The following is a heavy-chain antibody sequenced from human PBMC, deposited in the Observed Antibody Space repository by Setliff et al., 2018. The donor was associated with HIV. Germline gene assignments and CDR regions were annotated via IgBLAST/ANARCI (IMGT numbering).Heavy chain of an antibody. Sequence: SVKVSCKASGGAFTAYTINWVRLAPGHGLEWVGGILPVLGVAEFAQKFRGRVTITADKSTRTVYMELSSLRSEDTAIYYCARDLFTSGYSSAAYWGQGSLVTVPQ. V-gene: IGHV1-69*10. CDR2: ILPVLGVA. D-gene: IGHD3-22*01. CDR3: ARDLFTSGYSSAAY. CDR1: GGAFTAYT. J-gene: IGHJ1*01.